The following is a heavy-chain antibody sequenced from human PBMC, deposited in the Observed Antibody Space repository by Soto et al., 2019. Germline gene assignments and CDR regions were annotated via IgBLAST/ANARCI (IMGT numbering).Heavy chain of an antibody. Sequence: SETLSLTCTVSDGSIRSSSYYWGWIRQPPGKGLEWIGSIYYSGSTHYNPSLKSRVTISVDTSKNQFSLKLSSVTAADTAVYYCARHERVADAFDIWGQGTMVTVSS. D-gene: IGHD1-1*01. CDR1: DGSIRSSSYY. J-gene: IGHJ3*02. V-gene: IGHV4-39*01. CDR2: IYYSGST. CDR3: ARHERVADAFDI.